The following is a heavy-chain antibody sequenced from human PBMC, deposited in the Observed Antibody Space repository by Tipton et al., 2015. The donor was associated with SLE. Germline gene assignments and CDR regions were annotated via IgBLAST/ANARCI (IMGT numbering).Heavy chain of an antibody. D-gene: IGHD3-3*01. CDR1: GGSISSSSYY. CDR2: IYYSGST. J-gene: IGHJ6*02. CDR3: ARDTSGERSNYGMDV. V-gene: IGHV4-61*01. Sequence: TLSLTCTVSGGSISSSSYYWGWIRQPPGKGLEWIGYIYYSGSTNYNPSLKSRVTISVDTSKNQFSLKLSSVTAADTAVYYCARDTSGERSNYGMDVWGQGTTVTVSS.